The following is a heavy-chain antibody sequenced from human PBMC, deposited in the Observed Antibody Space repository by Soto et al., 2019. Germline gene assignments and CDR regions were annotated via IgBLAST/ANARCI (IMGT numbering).Heavy chain of an antibody. J-gene: IGHJ5*02. CDR3: ARVKGFWSGPNWFDP. CDR1: GFTFSSYG. D-gene: IGHD3-3*01. V-gene: IGHV3-33*01. Sequence: GGSLRLSCAASGFTFSSYGMHWVRQAPGKGLEWVAVIWYDGSNKYYADSVKGRFTISRDNSKNTLYLQMNSLRAEDTAVYYCARVKGFWSGPNWFDPWGQGTLVTVSS. CDR2: IWYDGSNK.